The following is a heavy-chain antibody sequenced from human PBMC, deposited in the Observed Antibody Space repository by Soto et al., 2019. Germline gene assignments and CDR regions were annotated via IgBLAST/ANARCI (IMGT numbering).Heavy chain of an antibody. V-gene: IGHV1-69*02. CDR2: VNPILSLS. D-gene: IGHD3-10*01. CDR3: ATSYGSGYRAFDY. J-gene: IGHJ4*02. Sequence: QVQLVQSGAEVKRPGSSVKVSCKASGDTFSFYSINSVRQAPGLGLEWMGRVNPILSLSNYAQRFQGRVTMTADKSTSTAYMVISSLRSEDTAIYYCATSYGSGYRAFDYWGQGAQVIVSS. CDR1: GDTFSFYS.